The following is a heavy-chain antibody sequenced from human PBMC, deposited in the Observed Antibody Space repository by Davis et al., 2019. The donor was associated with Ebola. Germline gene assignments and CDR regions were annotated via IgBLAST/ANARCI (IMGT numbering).Heavy chain of an antibody. CDR2: ISGSGGST. CDR1: GFTFSSYA. J-gene: IGHJ4*02. D-gene: IGHD5-18*01. CDR3: AKDFGYSYGE. V-gene: IGHV3-23*01. Sequence: GESLKISCAASGFTFSSYAMSWVRQAPGKGLEWVSAISGSGGSTYYADSVKGRFTISRDNSKNTLYLQMNSLRAEDTAVYYCAKDFGYSYGEWGQGTLVTVSS.